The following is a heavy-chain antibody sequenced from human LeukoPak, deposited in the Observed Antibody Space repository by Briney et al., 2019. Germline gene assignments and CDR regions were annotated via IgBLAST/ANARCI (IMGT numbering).Heavy chain of an antibody. D-gene: IGHD2-2*02. CDR3: ARQGIVVVPAAISL. V-gene: IGHV4-38-2*01. CDR2: IYHSAST. CDR1: GYSISSGYY. J-gene: IGHJ4*02. Sequence: PSETLSLTCAVSGYSISSGYYWGWIRQPPGKGLEWIGSIYHSASTYYNPSLKSRVTISVDTSKNQFSLKLSSVTAADTAVYYCARQGIVVVPAAISLWGQGTLVTVSS.